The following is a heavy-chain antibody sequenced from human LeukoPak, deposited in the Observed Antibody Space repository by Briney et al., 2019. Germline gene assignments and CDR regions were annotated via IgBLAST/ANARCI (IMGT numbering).Heavy chain of an antibody. CDR3: ARAAYNSSPDY. CDR2: VSSSSTYI. V-gene: IGHV3-21*01. Sequence: GGSPRLSCAASGFTFSNYGMNWVRQAPGKGLEWVSYVSSSSTYIYYADSVKGRFTISRDNAKNALYLQMNSLRAEDTAVYFCARAAYNSSPDYWGQGTLVTVSS. CDR1: GFTFSNYG. D-gene: IGHD6-13*01. J-gene: IGHJ4*02.